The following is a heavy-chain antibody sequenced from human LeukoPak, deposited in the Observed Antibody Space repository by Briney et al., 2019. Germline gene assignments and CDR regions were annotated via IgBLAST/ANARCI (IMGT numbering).Heavy chain of an antibody. V-gene: IGHV4-59*01. J-gene: IGHJ6*03. CDR3: ARGGKTIRFLAVHYMDV. CDR1: GYSISNYY. Sequence: SETLSLTCPVSGYSISNYYWSWIRLPPGKGLEGIGYIYYNWSTKCNLSLKSRVTMSVDTSKHQLPLKLTSVTAADTAVYYCARGGKTIRFLAVHYMDVWGKGTTVIVS. D-gene: IGHD3-3*01. CDR2: IYYNWST.